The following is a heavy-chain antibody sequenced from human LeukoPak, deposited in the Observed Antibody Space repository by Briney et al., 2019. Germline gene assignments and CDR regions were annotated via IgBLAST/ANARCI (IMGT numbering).Heavy chain of an antibody. J-gene: IGHJ3*02. V-gene: IGHV4-59*01. Sequence: SETLSLTCTVSGGSISSYYWSWIRQPPGKGLEWIGYIYYSGSTNYNPSLKSRVTISVDTSKNQFSLKLSSVTAADTAVYYWARVGGATAFDIWGQGTMVTVSS. D-gene: IGHD1-26*01. CDR3: ARVGGATAFDI. CDR2: IYYSGST. CDR1: GGSISSYY.